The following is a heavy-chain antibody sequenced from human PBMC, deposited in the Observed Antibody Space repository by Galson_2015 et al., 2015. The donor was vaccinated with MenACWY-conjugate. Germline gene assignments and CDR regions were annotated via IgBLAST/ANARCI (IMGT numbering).Heavy chain of an antibody. CDR2: INPSGGST. Sequence: SVKVSCKASGYTFTSYYMHWVRQAPGQGLEWMGIINPSGGSTSYAQKLQGRVTMTTDTSTSTAYMELRSLRSDDTAVYYCARDIPITMIVVVVRFDIWGQGTMVTVSS. CDR1: GYTFTSYY. V-gene: IGHV1-46*01. D-gene: IGHD3-22*01. J-gene: IGHJ3*02. CDR3: ARDIPITMIVVVVRFDI.